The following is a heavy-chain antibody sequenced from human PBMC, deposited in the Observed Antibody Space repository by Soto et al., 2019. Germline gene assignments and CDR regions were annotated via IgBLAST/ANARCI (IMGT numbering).Heavy chain of an antibody. CDR3: ARDRYSSGWYDLDY. Sequence: QVQLVESGGGVVQPGRSLRLSCGASGFTFSSYGMHWVRQAPGKGLEWVAVIWDDGSYKYYADSVKGRFTISRDNSQYTLYLQMNSLRAEDTAVYYCARDRYSSGWYDLDYWGQGTLVTVSS. V-gene: IGHV3-33*01. CDR1: GFTFSSYG. D-gene: IGHD6-19*01. J-gene: IGHJ4*02. CDR2: IWDDGSYK.